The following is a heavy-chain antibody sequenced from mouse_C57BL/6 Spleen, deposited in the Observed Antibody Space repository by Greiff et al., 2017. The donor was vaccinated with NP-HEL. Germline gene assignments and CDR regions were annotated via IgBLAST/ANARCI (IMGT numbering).Heavy chain of an antibody. CDR3: TLRWLRMDY. D-gene: IGHD2-2*01. CDR2: IDPETGGT. V-gene: IGHV1-15*01. CDR1: GYTFTDYE. Sequence: VQVVESGAELVRPGASVTLSCKASGYTFTDYEMHWVKQTPVHGLEWIGAIDPETGGTAYNQKFKGKAILTADKSSSTAYMELRSLTSEDSAVYYCTLRWLRMDYWGQGTSVTVSS. J-gene: IGHJ4*01.